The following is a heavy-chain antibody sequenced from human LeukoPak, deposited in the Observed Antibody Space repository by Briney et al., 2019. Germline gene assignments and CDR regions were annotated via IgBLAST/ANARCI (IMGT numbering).Heavy chain of an antibody. Sequence: GGSLRLSCAASGFTFNNYGMHWVRQAPGEGLEWVAVISYDGRNKHYPDSVKGRFTISRDISTDTLWLQMDSLRTEDTAVYYCAKHRFESGGYHSTDWGQGTLVTVSS. CDR1: GFTFNNYG. CDR3: AKHRFESGGYHSTD. CDR2: ISYDGRNK. J-gene: IGHJ4*02. V-gene: IGHV3-30*18. D-gene: IGHD3-22*01.